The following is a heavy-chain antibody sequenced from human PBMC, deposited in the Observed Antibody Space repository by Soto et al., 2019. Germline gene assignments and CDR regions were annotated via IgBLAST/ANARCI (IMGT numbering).Heavy chain of an antibody. Sequence: SETLSLTCTAYGESFNGYYWSWIRQPPGKGLEWIGEIRHSGSTNYNPSLKSRVTFSIDTSKRQFSLKVRSVTAADTAVYYCARGKRGSSWYRGEEKYYYYGMDVWGQGTPVTVSS. CDR2: IRHSGST. V-gene: IGHV4-34*01. CDR1: GESFNGYY. J-gene: IGHJ6*02. D-gene: IGHD6-13*01. CDR3: ARGKRGSSWYRGEEKYYYYGMDV.